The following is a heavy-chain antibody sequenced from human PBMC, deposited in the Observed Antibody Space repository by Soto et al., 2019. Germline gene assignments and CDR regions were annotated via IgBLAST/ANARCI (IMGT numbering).Heavy chain of an antibody. V-gene: IGHV1-69*13. J-gene: IGHJ6*02. Sequence: SVKVSCKASGGTFSSYAISWVRQAPGQGLEWMGGIIPIFGTANYAQKFQGRVTITADESASTAYMELSSLRSEDTAVYYCAVGATRDYYYYGMDVWGQGTTVTVSS. CDR2: IIPIFGTA. D-gene: IGHD1-26*01. CDR1: GGTFSSYA. CDR3: AVGATRDYYYYGMDV.